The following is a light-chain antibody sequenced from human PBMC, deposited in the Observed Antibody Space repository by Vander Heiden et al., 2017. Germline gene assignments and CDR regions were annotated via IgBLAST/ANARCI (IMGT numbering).Light chain of an antibody. CDR2: LGS. CDR1: KSLLDSNGKNY. CDR3: MQAQQTPRT. J-gene: IGKJ1*01. V-gene: IGKV2-28*01. Sequence: DIVMTQSPLSLPVTPGESASIPCRSSKSLLDSNGKNYLDWYLVKPGQSPQLLVYLGSNRASGVPDRFSGSGSGTDFTLKISRVEADDVGLYYCMQAQQTPRTFGQGTKVEIK.